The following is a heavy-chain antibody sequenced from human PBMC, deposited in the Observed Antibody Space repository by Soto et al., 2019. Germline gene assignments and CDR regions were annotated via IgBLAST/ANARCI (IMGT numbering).Heavy chain of an antibody. CDR1: GRSMSSIY. D-gene: IGHD4-4*01. CDR2: VFYGGN. J-gene: IGHJ4*02. Sequence: PPETLSLISAVSGRSMSSIYWSWIRQSPDQGLEWLGYVFYGGNDYNTSLEGRVSMSVETPKSHFALKLASVTAAATAVYYCASYRGAFYFDSWGQGIQVTVPS. V-gene: IGHV4-59*01. CDR3: ASYRGAFYFDS.